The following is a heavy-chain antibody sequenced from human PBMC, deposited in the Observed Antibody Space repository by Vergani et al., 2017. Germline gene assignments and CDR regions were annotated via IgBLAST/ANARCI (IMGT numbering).Heavy chain of an antibody. CDR2: INAGNSNT. CDR1: GYTFTSYA. Sequence: QVQLVQSGAEVKKPGASVKVSCKASGYTFTSYAMHWVRQAPGPRLEWMGWINAGNSNTKYSQKFQGRVTITRDTSASTAYMELSSLRSEDTAVYYCARDQRDSSGWYYFDYWGQGTLVTVSS. J-gene: IGHJ4*02. D-gene: IGHD6-19*01. V-gene: IGHV1-3*01. CDR3: ARDQRDSSGWYYFDY.